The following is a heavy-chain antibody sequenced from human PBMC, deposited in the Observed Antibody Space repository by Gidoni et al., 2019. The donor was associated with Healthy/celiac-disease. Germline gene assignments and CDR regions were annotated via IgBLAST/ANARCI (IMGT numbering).Heavy chain of an antibody. CDR1: GGSISSYY. CDR2: IYYSGST. V-gene: IGHV4-59*01. CDR3: ARGARLGAPTTDLDY. D-gene: IGHD3-16*01. J-gene: IGHJ4*02. Sequence: QVQLQESGPGLVKPSETLSLTCTVSGGSISSYYWSWIRQPPGKGLEWIGYIYYSGSTNYNPSLKSRVTISVDTSKNQFSLKLSSVTAADTAVYYCARGARLGAPTTDLDYWGQGTLVTVSS.